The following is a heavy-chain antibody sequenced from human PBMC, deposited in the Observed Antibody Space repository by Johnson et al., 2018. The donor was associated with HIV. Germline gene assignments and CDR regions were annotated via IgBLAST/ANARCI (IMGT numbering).Heavy chain of an antibody. V-gene: IGHV3-30*03. J-gene: IGHJ3*02. Sequence: QVQLVESGGGVVQPGRSLRLSCAASGFTFSSYAMHWVRQAPGKGLEWVAVISYDGSNTYYVDSVKGRFTISRDNAKNSLYLQMNSLRAEDTAVYYCARAAYYDFWSGYFDAFDIWGQGTMVTVSS. CDR1: GFTFSSYA. CDR3: ARAAYYDFWSGYFDAFDI. D-gene: IGHD3-3*01. CDR2: ISYDGSNT.